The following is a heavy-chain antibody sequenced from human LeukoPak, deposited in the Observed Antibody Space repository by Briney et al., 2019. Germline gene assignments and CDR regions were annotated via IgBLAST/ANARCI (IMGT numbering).Heavy chain of an antibody. CDR3: AREYSNWFDP. Sequence: PGGSLRLSCAASGFTFSSYWMNWARQAPGKGLEWVASINHNGNVNYYVDSVKGRFTISRDNAKNSLYLQMSNLRAEDTAVYYCAREYSNWFDPWGQGTLVTVSS. J-gene: IGHJ5*02. D-gene: IGHD2-15*01. V-gene: IGHV3-7*03. CDR2: INHNGNVN. CDR1: GFTFSSYW.